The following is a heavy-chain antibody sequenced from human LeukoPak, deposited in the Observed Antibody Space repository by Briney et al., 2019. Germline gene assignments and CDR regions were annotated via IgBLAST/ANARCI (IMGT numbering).Heavy chain of an antibody. CDR2: ISGSGGST. D-gene: IGHD3-3*01. J-gene: IGHJ6*03. Sequence: PGGSLRLSCAASGFTFSSYAMSWVRQAPGKGLEWVSAISGSGGSTYYADSVKGRFTISRDNSKNTLYLQMNSLRAEDTAVYYCAKASDYDFWSGNYYYYMDVWGKGTTVTVSS. V-gene: IGHV3-23*01. CDR3: AKASDYDFWSGNYYYYMDV. CDR1: GFTFSSYA.